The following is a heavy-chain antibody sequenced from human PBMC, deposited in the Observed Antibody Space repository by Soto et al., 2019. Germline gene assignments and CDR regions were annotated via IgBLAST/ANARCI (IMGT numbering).Heavy chain of an antibody. D-gene: IGHD2-2*01. CDR1: GFTFSSYI. J-gene: IGHJ4*02. CDR2: ISSSSSYI. Sequence: GGSLRLSCAASGFTFSSYIMNWVRQAPGKGLEWVSSISSSSSYIYYADSVKGRFTISRDNAKNSLYLQMNSLRAEDTAVYYCARGRLAYCSSTSCYPFDYWGQGTLVTVSS. CDR3: ARGRLAYCSSTSCYPFDY. V-gene: IGHV3-21*01.